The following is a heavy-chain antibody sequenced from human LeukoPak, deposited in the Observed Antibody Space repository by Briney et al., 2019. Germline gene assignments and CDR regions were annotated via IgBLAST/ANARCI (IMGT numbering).Heavy chain of an antibody. J-gene: IGHJ4*02. CDR2: INPSGGST. Sequence: ASVNVSFKASGYTFNSYYMHWVRQAPGQGLEWMGIINPSGGSTSYAQKFQGRVTMTRDTSTSTVYMELSSLRSEDTAVYYCARESYGEEDNWGQGTLVTVSS. CDR3: ARESYGEEDN. V-gene: IGHV1-46*02. CDR1: GYTFNSYY. D-gene: IGHD4-17*01.